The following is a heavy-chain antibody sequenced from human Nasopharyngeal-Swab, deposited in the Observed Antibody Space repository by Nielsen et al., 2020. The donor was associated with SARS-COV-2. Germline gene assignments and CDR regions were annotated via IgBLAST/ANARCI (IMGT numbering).Heavy chain of an antibody. V-gene: IGHV3-21*01. Sequence: GGSLRLSCAASGFTFSSYSMNWVRQAPGKGLEWVSSISSSSSYIYYADSVKGRFTISRGNAKNSLYLQMNSLRAEDTAVYYCASPRGYYDSSGAFDYWGQGTLVPSPQ. D-gene: IGHD3-22*01. CDR2: ISSSSSYI. J-gene: IGHJ4*02. CDR3: ASPRGYYDSSGAFDY. CDR1: GFTFSSYS.